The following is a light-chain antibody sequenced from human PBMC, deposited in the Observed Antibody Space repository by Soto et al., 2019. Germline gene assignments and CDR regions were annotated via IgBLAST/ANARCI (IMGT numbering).Light chain of an antibody. CDR2: GAS. Sequence: DIQMTQSPSSLSATVGDRVTITCRASQSISSHLNWYQQKSGKAPKLLIYGASSLQSGVPSRFSGSGSETDFTLTISILQPEDFATYYCQQSYSSPLGFGGGSMVDVK. J-gene: IGKJ4*01. CDR3: QQSYSSPLG. CDR1: QSISSH. V-gene: IGKV1-39*01.